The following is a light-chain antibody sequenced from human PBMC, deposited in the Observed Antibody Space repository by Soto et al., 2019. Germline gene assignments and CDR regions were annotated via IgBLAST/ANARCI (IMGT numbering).Light chain of an antibody. CDR2: SNS. CDR1: DSNIGSNT. V-gene: IGLV1-44*01. Sequence: QSVLTQPPSASGTPGQRVTISCSGSDSNIGSNTVNWYQQVPGTAPKLLIYSNSQRPSGVPDRFSGSKSGTSASLAISGLQPEDEADYYCAAWDDSLNGRAVFGGGTQLTV. CDR3: AAWDDSLNGRAV. J-gene: IGLJ3*02.